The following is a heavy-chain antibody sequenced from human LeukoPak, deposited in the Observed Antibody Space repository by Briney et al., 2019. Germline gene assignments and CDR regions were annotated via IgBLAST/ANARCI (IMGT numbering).Heavy chain of an antibody. CDR2: IRYDGSNE. V-gene: IGHV3-30*18. CDR1: GFTLSSFA. J-gene: IGHJ4*02. D-gene: IGHD6-19*01. CDR3: AKGRWETSGWYFDY. Sequence: PGRSLTLSCAASGFTLSSFAMHWVRQAPGKGLEWVAVIRYDGSNEYYADSVKGRFTISRDTSKNTLSLQMNSLRAEDTALYYWAKGRWETSGWYFDYWGQGTLVTVSS.